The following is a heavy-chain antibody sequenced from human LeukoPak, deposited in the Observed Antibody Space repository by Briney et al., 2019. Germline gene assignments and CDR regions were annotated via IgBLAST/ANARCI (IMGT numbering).Heavy chain of an antibody. CDR1: GFTVTDNY. CDR2: ISSSSSTI. V-gene: IGHV3-48*01. D-gene: IGHD6-6*01. J-gene: IGHJ4*02. CDR3: ARTKYSSFEVYFDY. Sequence: GGSLRLSCAASGFTVTDNYMNWVRQAPGKGLEWVSYISSSSSTIYYADSVKGRFTISRDNAKNSLYLQMNSLRAEDTAVYYCARTKYSSFEVYFDYWGQGTLVTVSS.